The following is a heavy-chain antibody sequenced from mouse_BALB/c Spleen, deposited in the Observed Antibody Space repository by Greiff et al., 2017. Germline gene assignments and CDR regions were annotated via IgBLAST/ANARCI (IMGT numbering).Heavy chain of an antibody. Sequence: EVKLVESGPELVKPGASVKMSCKASGYTFTSYVMHWVKQKPGQGLEWIGYINPYNDGTKYNEKFKGKATLTSDKSSSTAYMELSSLTSEDSAVYYCAGDYGDGGFDYWGQGTTLTVAS. CDR3: AGDYGDGGFDY. CDR2: INPYNDGT. V-gene: IGHV1-14*01. J-gene: IGHJ2*01. D-gene: IGHD2-4*01. CDR1: GYTFTSYV.